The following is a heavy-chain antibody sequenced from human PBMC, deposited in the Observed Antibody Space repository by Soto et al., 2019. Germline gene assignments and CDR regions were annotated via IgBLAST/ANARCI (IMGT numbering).Heavy chain of an antibody. CDR3: ARGGRYWSSTSCYRGTDFDY. J-gene: IGHJ4*02. CDR2: ISSSGSTI. D-gene: IGHD2-2*02. CDR1: GFNFSDYY. V-gene: IGHV3-11*01. Sequence: QVQLVESGGGLVKPGGSLRLSCAASGFNFSDYYMSWIRQAPGKGLEWVSYISSSGSTIYYADSVKGRFTINRDNAKNSLYLQMNSLRAEDTAVYYCARGGRYWSSTSCYRGTDFDYWGQGTLVTVSS.